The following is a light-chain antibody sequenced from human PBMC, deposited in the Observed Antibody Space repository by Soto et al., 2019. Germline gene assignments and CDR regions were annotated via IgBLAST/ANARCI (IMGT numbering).Light chain of an antibody. Sequence: EVVMMQSPATLSVSPGERATLSCRASQSINNNLAWYQRNPGQAPRLLIYGASTRATGIPARFSGSGSGTEFTLTISSLQSEDFAAYFCQQYDNWPLTFGGGTKVDIK. V-gene: IGKV3-15*01. CDR2: GAS. CDR1: QSINNN. J-gene: IGKJ4*01. CDR3: QQYDNWPLT.